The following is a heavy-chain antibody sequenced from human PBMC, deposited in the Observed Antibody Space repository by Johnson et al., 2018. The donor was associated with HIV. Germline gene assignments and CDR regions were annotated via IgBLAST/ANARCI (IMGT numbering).Heavy chain of an antibody. Sequence: QVHLVESGGGVVQPGRSLRLSCAASGFTFSSYAMHWVRQAPGKGLECVAVISYDGSNKYYADSVKGRFTISRDNSKNTLYLQMNSLRAEDTAVYYCARGESAYYESSGYYSDDAFDIWGQGTMVTVSS. CDR1: GFTFSSYA. V-gene: IGHV3-30-3*01. D-gene: IGHD3-22*01. J-gene: IGHJ3*02. CDR2: ISYDGSNK. CDR3: ARGESAYYESSGYYSDDAFDI.